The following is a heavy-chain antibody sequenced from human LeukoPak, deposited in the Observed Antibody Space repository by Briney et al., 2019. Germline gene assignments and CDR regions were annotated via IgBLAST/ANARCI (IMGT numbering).Heavy chain of an antibody. CDR2: ISWNSGSI. CDR1: GFTFDDYA. Sequence: GGSLRLSCAASGFTFDDYAMHWVRQAPGKGLEWVSGISWNSGSIGYADSVKGRFTISRDNAKNSLYLQMNSLRAEDTALYYCARGNWFDPWGQGTLVTVSS. V-gene: IGHV3-9*01. J-gene: IGHJ5*02. CDR3: ARGNWFDP.